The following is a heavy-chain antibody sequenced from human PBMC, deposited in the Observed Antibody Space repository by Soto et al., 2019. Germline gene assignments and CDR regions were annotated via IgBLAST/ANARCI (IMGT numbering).Heavy chain of an antibody. D-gene: IGHD3-3*01. J-gene: IGHJ4*02. CDR3: ARAPVGLDTISYFDY. CDR1: VDSVSRVRFH. Sequence: PSETLSLTCTVSVDSVSRVRFHWAWLRRPPGKGLEWVGYIYNGGSTYSRPSLESRMHMSLDATRTHYSLRLTSVTAAETAVYFCARAPVGLDTISYFDYWGQGKLVTVSS. V-gene: IGHV4-30-4*01. CDR2: IYNGGST.